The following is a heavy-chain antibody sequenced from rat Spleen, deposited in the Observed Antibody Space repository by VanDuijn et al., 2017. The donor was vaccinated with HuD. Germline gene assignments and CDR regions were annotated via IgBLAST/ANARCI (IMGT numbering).Heavy chain of an antibody. CDR2: IWIDGNT. CDR3: ARDGYTHYYVMDA. D-gene: IGHD1-9*01. V-gene: IGHV2-32*01. Sequence: QVQLKESGPGLVQPSQTLSLTCTVAGFSLTSYNVHWVRQPPGKDLEWMGVIWIDGNTGYNSFFKSRLSISRDTSKSQVFLKMNSLQTEDTATYYCARDGYTHYYVMDAWGQGASVTVSS. CDR1: GFSLTSYN. J-gene: IGHJ4*01.